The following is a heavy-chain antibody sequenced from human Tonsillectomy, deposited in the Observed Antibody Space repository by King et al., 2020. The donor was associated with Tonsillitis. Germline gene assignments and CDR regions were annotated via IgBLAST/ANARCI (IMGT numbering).Heavy chain of an antibody. CDR2: ITSISNTI. CDR1: GFTFSSYT. CDR3: TRDPHALDY. J-gene: IGHJ4*02. V-gene: IGHV3-48*01. Sequence: VQLVESGETLVRPGGPLRLSCAASGFTFSSYTRNWFRQPPGKGLDWVSYITSISNTIYYADSVKGRFTISRDNAHNSLSLQMNSLRVDDTAVYYCTRDPHALDYWGQGTLVTVSS.